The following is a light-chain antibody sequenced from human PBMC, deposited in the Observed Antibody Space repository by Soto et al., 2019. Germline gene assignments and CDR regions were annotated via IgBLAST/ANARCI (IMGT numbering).Light chain of an antibody. CDR2: LNSDGSH. Sequence: QSVLTQSPSASASLGASVKLTCTLSSGHSNYAIAWHQQQPEKGPRYLMKLNSDGSHNKGDGIPDRFSGSSSGAERYLTISSLQSEDEADYYCQTWGTDIVVFGGGTQLTVL. CDR1: SGHSNYA. CDR3: QTWGTDIVV. J-gene: IGLJ2*01. V-gene: IGLV4-69*01.